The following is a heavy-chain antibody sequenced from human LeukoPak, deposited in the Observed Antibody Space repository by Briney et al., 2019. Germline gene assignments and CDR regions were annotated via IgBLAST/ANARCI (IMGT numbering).Heavy chain of an antibody. Sequence: SETLSLTCTVSGGSISSYYWSWIRQPPGKGLEWIGYIYYSGSTNYNPSLKSRVTISVDTSKNQFSLKLSSVTAADTAVYYCARHKAYYYDSSGYVDYWGQGTLVTVSS. CDR3: ARHKAYYYDSSGYVDY. V-gene: IGHV4-59*08. J-gene: IGHJ4*02. CDR2: IYYSGST. CDR1: GGSISSYY. D-gene: IGHD3-22*01.